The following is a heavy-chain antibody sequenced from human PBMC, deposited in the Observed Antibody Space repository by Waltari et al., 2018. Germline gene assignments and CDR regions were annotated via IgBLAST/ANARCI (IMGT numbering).Heavy chain of an antibody. CDR3: ANEWPHGAFDI. V-gene: IGHV4-59*11. CDR2: IYYSGST. D-gene: IGHD3-3*01. CDR1: GGSISSHY. Sequence: QVQLQESGPGLVKPSETLSLTCTVSGGSISSHYWSWIRQPPGKGLEWIGYIYYSGSTTYNPSLKSRVTISVDTSKNQFSLKLSSVTAADTAVYYCANEWPHGAFDIWGQGTMVTVSS. J-gene: IGHJ3*02.